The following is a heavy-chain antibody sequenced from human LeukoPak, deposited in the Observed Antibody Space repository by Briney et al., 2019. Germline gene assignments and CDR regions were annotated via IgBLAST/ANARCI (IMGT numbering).Heavy chain of an antibody. CDR3: AKDANWYGRNYFDY. CDR2: ISSNGGST. J-gene: IGHJ4*02. Sequence: PGESLRLSCAASGFTFSSYAMGWVRQAPGQGLEWVSVISSNGGSTYYADSVKGRFTISRDNSRNTMYLQMNSLRAEDTAVYYCAKDANWYGRNYFDYWGQGTLVTVSS. D-gene: IGHD4-17*01. CDR1: GFTFSSYA. V-gene: IGHV3-23*01.